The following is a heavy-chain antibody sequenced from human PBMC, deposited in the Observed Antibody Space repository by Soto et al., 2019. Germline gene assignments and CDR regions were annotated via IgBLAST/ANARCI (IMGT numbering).Heavy chain of an antibody. CDR1: GYTFTGYY. Sequence: ASVKVSCKASGYTFTGYYIHWVRQAPGQGLEWMGWINPNSGGTNYAQKFQGWVTLTRDTSISTAYLELSRLRSDDTAVYYCARDLGKTHYYGSDVWGKRTTVIASS. V-gene: IGHV1-2*04. CDR2: INPNSGGT. CDR3: ARDLGKTHYYGSDV. J-gene: IGHJ6*04.